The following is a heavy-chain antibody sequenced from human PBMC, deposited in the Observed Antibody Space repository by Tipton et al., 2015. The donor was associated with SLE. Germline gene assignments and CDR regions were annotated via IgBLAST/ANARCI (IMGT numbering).Heavy chain of an antibody. CDR1: GGSISSSRYY. D-gene: IGHD6-13*01. V-gene: IGHV4-39*07. CDR3: ARAIAAVKGLYLYSYMDI. Sequence: TLSLTCTVSGGSISSSRYYWGWIRQPPGKGLEWIGSLYYSGSTYYTPSLKSRVTISVDTSKNQFSLKLSSVTAADTAVYYCARAIAAVKGLYLYSYMDIWGKGTTVTVSS. CDR2: LYYSGST. J-gene: IGHJ6*03.